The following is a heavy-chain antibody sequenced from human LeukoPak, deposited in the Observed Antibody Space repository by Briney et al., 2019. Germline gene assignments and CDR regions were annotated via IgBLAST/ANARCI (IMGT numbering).Heavy chain of an antibody. V-gene: IGHV4-30-2*01. CDR1: GGSIGSGGYS. CDR2: TYHSGST. Sequence: SETLSLTCAVSGGSIGSGGYSGGWIRRPPGRGLEWFGNTYHSGSTYYNPSLKSRVTISVDRSKNQFSLKLSSVTAADTAVYYCARVGYSSGWYQGYFDYWGQGTLVTVSS. CDR3: ARVGYSSGWYQGYFDY. D-gene: IGHD6-19*01. J-gene: IGHJ4*02.